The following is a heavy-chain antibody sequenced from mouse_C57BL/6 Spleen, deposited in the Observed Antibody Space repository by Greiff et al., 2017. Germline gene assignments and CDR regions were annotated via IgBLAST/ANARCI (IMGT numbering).Heavy chain of an antibody. CDR3: ASGYGSSYVGAMDY. CDR1: GYTFTSYG. Sequence: VQVVESGAELARPGASVKLSCKASGYTFTSYGISWVKQRTGQGLEWIGEIYPRSGNTYYNEKFKGKATLTADKSSSTAYMELRSLTSEDSAVYFCASGYGSSYVGAMDYWGQGTSVTVSS. V-gene: IGHV1-81*01. J-gene: IGHJ4*01. CDR2: IYPRSGNT. D-gene: IGHD1-1*01.